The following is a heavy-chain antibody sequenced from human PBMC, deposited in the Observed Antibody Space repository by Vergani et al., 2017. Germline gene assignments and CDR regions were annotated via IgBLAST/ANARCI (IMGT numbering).Heavy chain of an antibody. CDR2: IQFDGSNQ. CDR3: AKHFNGWGIDY. Sequence: QVQLVESGGGVVQRGGSLRLSCATSGFTLSNYDMQWIRQGPGKGLEFVAFIQFDGSNQYYADSVKGRFTLSRDFSKTTLYLQMNSLRTDDTATYYCAKHFNGWGIDYWGQETQVIVSS. D-gene: IGHD3-10*01. CDR1: GFTLSNYD. V-gene: IGHV3-30*02. J-gene: IGHJ4*02.